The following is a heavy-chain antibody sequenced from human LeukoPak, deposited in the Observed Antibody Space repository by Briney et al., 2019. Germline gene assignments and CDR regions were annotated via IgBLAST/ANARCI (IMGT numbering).Heavy chain of an antibody. CDR3: ARAYSSGWYASFDP. Sequence: SETLSLTCAVYGGSFSGYYWSWIRQPPGKGLEWIGEINHSGSTNYNPSLKSRVTISVDTSKNQFSLKLSSVTAADTAVYYCARAYSSGWYASFDPRGQGTLVTVSS. V-gene: IGHV4-34*01. CDR1: GGSFSGYY. D-gene: IGHD6-19*01. J-gene: IGHJ5*02. CDR2: INHSGST.